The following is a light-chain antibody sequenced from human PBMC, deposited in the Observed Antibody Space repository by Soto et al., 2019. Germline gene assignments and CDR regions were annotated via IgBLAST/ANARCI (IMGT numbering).Light chain of an antibody. CDR3: QQYGSSPLT. J-gene: IGKJ1*01. V-gene: IGKV3-20*01. Sequence: DIVLTQSPGTVSLSPGERATLSCRASQSVSSGYLAWYQQKPGQAPRLLIYGVSSRATGIPDRFSGSGSGTDFTLTSSRLEPEDFAVYYCQQYGSSPLTFGQGPKVEIK. CDR1: QSVSSGY. CDR2: GVS.